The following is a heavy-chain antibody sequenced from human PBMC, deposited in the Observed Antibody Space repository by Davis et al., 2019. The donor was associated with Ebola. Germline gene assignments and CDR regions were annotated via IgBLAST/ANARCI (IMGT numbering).Heavy chain of an antibody. D-gene: IGHD3-22*01. J-gene: IGHJ4*02. CDR1: GGTFNSNN. V-gene: IGHV1-69*08. CDR3: AREFGLDSSAPFDY. CDR2: IIPILGTA. Sequence: SVKVSCKASGGTFNSNNIAWVRQAPEQGLEWMGRIIPILGTANYAQKFQGRVTITADESTSTAYMELSSLRSEDTAVYYCAREFGLDSSAPFDYWGQGTLVTVSS.